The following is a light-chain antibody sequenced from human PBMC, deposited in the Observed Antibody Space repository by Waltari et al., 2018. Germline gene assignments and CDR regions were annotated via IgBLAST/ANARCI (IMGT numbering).Light chain of an antibody. Sequence: DIQMTQSPSSVSASVGDRDTITCRASQGISTSLAWYQQRPGKAPKVLIYSSSSLQSGVPSRFSGSGSGTDFTLTIDGLQPEDFATYYCQQGNSFPPTFGQGTKVEIK. J-gene: IGKJ1*01. CDR2: SSS. CDR1: QGISTS. V-gene: IGKV1-12*01. CDR3: QQGNSFPPT.